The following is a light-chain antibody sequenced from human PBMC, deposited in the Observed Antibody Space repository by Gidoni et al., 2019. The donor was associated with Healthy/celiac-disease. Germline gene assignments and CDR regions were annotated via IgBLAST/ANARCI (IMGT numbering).Light chain of an antibody. CDR3: QQRSNWPPLT. Sequence: EIVLTQSPATLSLSPGERATLSCRASQNVSSYLAWYQQKPGQAPRLLSYDASNRATGIPARFSGSGSGTDFTLTISSLEPEDFAFYYCQQRSNWPPLTFGGGTKVEIK. CDR1: QNVSSY. CDR2: DAS. V-gene: IGKV3-11*01. J-gene: IGKJ4*01.